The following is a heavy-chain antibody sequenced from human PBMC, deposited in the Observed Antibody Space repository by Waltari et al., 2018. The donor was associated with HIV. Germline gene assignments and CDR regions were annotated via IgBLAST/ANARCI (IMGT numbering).Heavy chain of an antibody. CDR2: VYYRCRT. D-gene: IGHD3-9*01. J-gene: IGHJ1*01. CDR3: ARGLGPRMAVQYFFDM. CDR1: NGSVNNDLYY. V-gene: IGHV4-61*01. Sequence: QVHLQESGPGLVKSSKTLSLTCTVSNGSVNNDLYYWTWIRQAPGRGLEWIGYVYYRCRTHYNPSLKSRVSISIDTSKNQFFLRVTSLTSADTAVYFCARGLGPRMAVQYFFDMWGQGTVVTV.